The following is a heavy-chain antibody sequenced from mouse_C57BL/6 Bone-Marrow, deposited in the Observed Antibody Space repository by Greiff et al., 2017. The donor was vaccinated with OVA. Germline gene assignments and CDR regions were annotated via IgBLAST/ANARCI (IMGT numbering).Heavy chain of an antibody. CDR2: IDPANGNT. CDR1: GFNIKNTY. D-gene: IGHD1-1*01. J-gene: IGHJ2*01. V-gene: IGHV14-3*01. CDR3: AEMEYYGGVTGHYFDY. Sequence: EVQLQQSVAELVRPGASVKLSCTASGFNIKNTYMHWVKQRPEQGLEWIGRIDPANGNTKYAPKIQGKATITADTSSNTAYLQLSSLTSEDTAIYYCAEMEYYGGVTGHYFDYWGQGTTLTVSS.